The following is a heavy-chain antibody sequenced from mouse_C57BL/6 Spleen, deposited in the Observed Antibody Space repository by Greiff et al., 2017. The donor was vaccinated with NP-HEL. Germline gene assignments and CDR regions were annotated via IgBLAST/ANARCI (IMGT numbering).Heavy chain of an antibody. CDR3: TDGSLYYGNYFDY. J-gene: IGHJ2*01. D-gene: IGHD2-1*01. Sequence: EVKLMESGGGLVQPGGSMKLSCVASGFTFSNYWMNWVRQSPEKGLEWVAQIRLKSDNYATHYAESVKGRFTISRDDSKSSVYLQMNNLRAEDTGIYYCTDGSLYYGNYFDYWGQGTTLTVSS. CDR2: IRLKSDNYAT. CDR1: GFTFSNYW. V-gene: IGHV6-3*01.